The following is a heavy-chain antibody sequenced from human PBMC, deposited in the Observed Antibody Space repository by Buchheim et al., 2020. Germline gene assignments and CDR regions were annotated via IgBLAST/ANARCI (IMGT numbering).Heavy chain of an antibody. D-gene: IGHD1-26*01. CDR2: ISYDGINK. V-gene: IGHV3-30*04. Sequence: QVQLVESGGGVVQPGRSLRLSCAASGFTFSSYVMHWVRQAPGKGLEWVAVISYDGINKYYADSVEGRFTISRDNSKKTLYLQMNSLRAEDTAMYYCARDFRMAERTGIVGATVGYWGQGTL. CDR3: ARDFRMAERTGIVGATVGY. J-gene: IGHJ4*02. CDR1: GFTFSSYV.